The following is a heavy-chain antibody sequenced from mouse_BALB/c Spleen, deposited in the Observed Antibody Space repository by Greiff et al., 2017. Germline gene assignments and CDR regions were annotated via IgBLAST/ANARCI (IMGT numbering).Heavy chain of an antibody. J-gene: IGHJ1*01. CDR3: ARFFDGYYRYWYFDV. CDR1: GDSITSVY. V-gene: IGHV3-8*02. Sequence: DVKLQESGPSLVKPSHTLSLTCSVTGDSITSVYWNWVRKFPGNKLEYMGYISYSGSTYNNPSLTSRISSTRDTSKNQYYLQLNSVTTEDTATYYSARFFDGYYRYWYFDVWGAGTLVTVSA. CDR2: ISYSGST. D-gene: IGHD2-3*01.